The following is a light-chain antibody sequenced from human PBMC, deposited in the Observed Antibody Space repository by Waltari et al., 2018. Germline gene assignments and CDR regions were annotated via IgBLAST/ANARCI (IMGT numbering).Light chain of an antibody. CDR1: SSNIGAGHD. Sequence: QSVLTQPPSVSGAPGQRVTISCTGSSSNIGAGHDVHWYQHHPGTAPKLLIYGNTNRPSGVPDRFSGSKSGTSASLAITGLQAEDAADYYCQSYDSSLSVVVFGGGTELTVL. CDR2: GNT. V-gene: IGLV1-40*01. CDR3: QSYDSSLSVVV. J-gene: IGLJ2*01.